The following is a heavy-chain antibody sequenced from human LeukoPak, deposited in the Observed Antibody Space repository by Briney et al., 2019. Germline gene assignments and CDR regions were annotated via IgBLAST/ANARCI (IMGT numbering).Heavy chain of an antibody. J-gene: IGHJ4*02. V-gene: IGHV3-49*04. Sequence: GGSLRLSCTASGFTFGDYAMSWVRHAPGKGMGWVAFIRSKAYGGITEYAASVKGRFTISRDDSKSIAYLQMNSLKTEDTAVYYCTRDLCSSTSCYAPFDYWGQGTLVTVSS. CDR1: GFTFGDYA. CDR2: IRSKAYGGIT. CDR3: TRDLCSSTSCYAPFDY. D-gene: IGHD2-2*01.